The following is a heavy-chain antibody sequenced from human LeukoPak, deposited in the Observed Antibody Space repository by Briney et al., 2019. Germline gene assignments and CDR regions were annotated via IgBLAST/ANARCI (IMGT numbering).Heavy chain of an antibody. Sequence: SETLSLTCTVSGGSISSYYWGWIRQPPGKGLEWIGSIYHGGITYYNSSLRSRVTISVDTPKNQFSLRLSSVTAADTAAYYCARHHCSSTSCYFVSWFDPWGQGILVTVSS. CDR2: IYHGGIT. CDR3: ARHHCSSTSCYFVSWFDP. V-gene: IGHV4-59*08. D-gene: IGHD2-2*01. J-gene: IGHJ5*02. CDR1: GGSISSYY.